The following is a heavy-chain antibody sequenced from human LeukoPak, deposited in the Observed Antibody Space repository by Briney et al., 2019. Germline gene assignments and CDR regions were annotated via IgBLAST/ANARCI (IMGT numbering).Heavy chain of an antibody. CDR3: ARGSETAMGPKFDY. J-gene: IGHJ4*02. CDR1: GDSISSGASY. D-gene: IGHD5-18*01. CDR2: IYTSGST. V-gene: IGHV4-61*02. Sequence: SETLSLTCTVSGDSISSGASYWSWIRQPAGKGLEWIGRIYTSGSTDYNPSLKSRVTISVDTSKNQFSLRLSSVTAADTAVYYCARGSETAMGPKFDYWGQGTLVTVSS.